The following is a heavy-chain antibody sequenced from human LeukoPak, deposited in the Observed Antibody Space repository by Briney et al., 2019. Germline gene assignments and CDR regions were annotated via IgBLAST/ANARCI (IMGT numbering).Heavy chain of an antibody. D-gene: IGHD3-22*01. Sequence: GGSLRLSCAASGFPFSSYWMSWVRQAPGKGLEWVANIRHDGSETYYVDSLRGRFTISRDNAKNLVYLQMSSLRAEDTAIYYCARGETYDYESNGYLDFWGQGTVVTVSS. V-gene: IGHV3-7*01. CDR3: ARGETYDYESNGYLDF. CDR2: IRHDGSET. CDR1: GFPFSSYW. J-gene: IGHJ4*02.